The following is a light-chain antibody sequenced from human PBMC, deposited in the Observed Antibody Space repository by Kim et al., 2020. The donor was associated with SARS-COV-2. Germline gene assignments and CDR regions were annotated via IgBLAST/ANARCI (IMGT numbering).Light chain of an antibody. CDR2: RAS. J-gene: IGKJ1*01. CDR3: QQYNTFWT. V-gene: IGKV1-5*03. Sequence: DIQMTQSPSTLSAPVGDRITITCRASQSINIWLAWYQQKPGKAPKLLIYRASTLESGVPSRFSGTGSGTLFSLTISSLQPDDFATYYCQQYNTFWTFGQGTKVDIK. CDR1: QSINIW.